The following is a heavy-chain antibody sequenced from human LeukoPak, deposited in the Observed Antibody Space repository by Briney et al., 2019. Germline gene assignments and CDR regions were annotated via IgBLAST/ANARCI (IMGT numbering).Heavy chain of an antibody. J-gene: IGHJ6*02. CDR1: GFTFSSYG. Sequence: GRSLRLSCAASGFTFSSYGMHWVRQAPGKGLEWVAVIWYDGSNKYYADSVKGRFTISRDNSKNTLYLQMNSLRAEDTAVYYCARGTRLSSSSWYYGMDVWGQGTTVTVSS. V-gene: IGHV3-33*01. CDR2: IWYDGSNK. D-gene: IGHD6-13*01. CDR3: ARGTRLSSSSWYYGMDV.